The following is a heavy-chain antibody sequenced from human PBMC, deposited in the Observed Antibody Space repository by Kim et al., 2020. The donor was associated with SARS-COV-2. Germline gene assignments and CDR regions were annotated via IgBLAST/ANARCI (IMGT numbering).Heavy chain of an antibody. D-gene: IGHD2-2*03. CDR2: IDPSGVST. V-gene: IGHV1-46*01. CDR3: ARTLSINGWLQP. CDR1: GYTFSRYH. Sequence: ASVKVSCKASGYTFSRYHIYWLRQIPGQGLEWLGMIDPSGVSTTYGKKFQGRLPMTGDTSTTTVYMELRSLRFEDTALYYCARTLSINGWLQPWGQGTLVSVSS. J-gene: IGHJ5*02.